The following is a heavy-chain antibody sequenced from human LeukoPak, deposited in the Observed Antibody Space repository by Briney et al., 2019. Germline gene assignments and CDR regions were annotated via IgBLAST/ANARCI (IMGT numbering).Heavy chain of an antibody. V-gene: IGHV1-2*04. CDR3: ARENISKYYFDY. Sequence: ASVKVSCKAAGYAFTGYYMHWVRQAPGQGLEWMGWINPNSGGTNYAQKFQGWVTMTRDTSISTAYMELSRLRSDDTAVYYCARENISKYYFDYWGQGTLVTVSS. J-gene: IGHJ4*02. D-gene: IGHD2/OR15-2a*01. CDR1: GYAFTGYY. CDR2: INPNSGGT.